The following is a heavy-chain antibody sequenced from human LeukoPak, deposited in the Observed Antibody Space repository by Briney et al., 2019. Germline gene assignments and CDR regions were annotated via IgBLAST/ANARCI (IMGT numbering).Heavy chain of an antibody. V-gene: IGHV3-74*01. CDR2: INSDGSSA. CDR1: GFTFNNYW. D-gene: IGHD1-26*01. J-gene: IGHJ4*02. CDR3: VRDLGGRSGH. Sequence: GGSLRLSCAASGFTFNNYWMHWVRQAPGKGLVWVSGINSDGSSATYADSVKGRFTISRDNAKNTLYLEMNSLRAEDMAVYYCVRDLGGRSGHWGQGTLVTVSS.